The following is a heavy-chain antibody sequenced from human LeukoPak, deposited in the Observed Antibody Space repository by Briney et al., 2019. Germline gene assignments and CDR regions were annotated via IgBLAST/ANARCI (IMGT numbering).Heavy chain of an antibody. CDR3: ARGSYYGSGSHPGV. D-gene: IGHD3-10*01. V-gene: IGHV3-23*01. Sequence: GGSLRLSCAASGFTFSSYAMSWVRQAPGKGLEWVSSFSGSDGSTYYADSVKGRFTISRDNAKNTLYLQMNSLRAEDTAIYYCARGSYYGSGSHPGVWGQGTLVTVSS. CDR1: GFTFSSYA. CDR2: FSGSDGST. J-gene: IGHJ4*02.